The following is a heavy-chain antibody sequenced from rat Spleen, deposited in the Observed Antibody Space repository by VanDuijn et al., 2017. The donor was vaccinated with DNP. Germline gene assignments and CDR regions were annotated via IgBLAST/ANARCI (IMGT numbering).Heavy chain of an antibody. J-gene: IGHJ4*01. CDR2: IGYDGGYI. Sequence: EVQLVESGGGLVQPGRSLKLSCAASGFSFSDFSMAWVRQAPTKGLEWVASIGYDGGYINYGDSVKGRFTISRDNAKSTLYLQMNSLRSEDMATYYCTTWRAMDAWGQGTSVTVSS. CDR3: TTWRAMDA. CDR1: GFSFSDFS. V-gene: IGHV5-20*01. D-gene: IGHD4-1*01.